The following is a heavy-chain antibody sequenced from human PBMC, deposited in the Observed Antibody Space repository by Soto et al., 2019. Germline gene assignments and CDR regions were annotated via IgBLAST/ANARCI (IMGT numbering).Heavy chain of an antibody. V-gene: IGHV4-34*01. D-gene: IGHD2-2*01. CDR3: ARRPSSTSPDPDRWFDP. Sequence: PSETLSLTCAVYGGSFSGYYWSWIRQPPGKGLEWIGEINHSGSTNYNPSLKSRVTISVDTSKNQFSLKLSSVTAADTAVYYCARRPSSTSPDPDRWFDPWGQGTLVTVSS. J-gene: IGHJ5*02. CDR2: INHSGST. CDR1: GGSFSGYY.